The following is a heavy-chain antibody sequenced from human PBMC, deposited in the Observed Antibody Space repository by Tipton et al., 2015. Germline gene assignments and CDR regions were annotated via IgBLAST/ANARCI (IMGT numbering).Heavy chain of an antibody. V-gene: IGHV4-31*03. J-gene: IGHJ6*02. Sequence: PGLVKPSETLSLTCTVSGDSISGSTYYWGWLRQPPGKGLEWIGYISYSGSTDYNPSLQSRLTISLDTSKSQFSLQLSSVTAADTAVYYCARASGGYYYYDMHVWGQGTTVTVSS. D-gene: IGHD5-12*01. CDR1: GDSISGSTYY. CDR3: ARASGGYYYYDMHV. CDR2: ISYSGST.